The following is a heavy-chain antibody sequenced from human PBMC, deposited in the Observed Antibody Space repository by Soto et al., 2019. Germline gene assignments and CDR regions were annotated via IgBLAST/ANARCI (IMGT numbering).Heavy chain of an antibody. CDR3: ARVGAGIVATISSVDY. Sequence: APVKLSCKASGYTFTNYYMFWVRHATEQGLEWMGIINPSGGGTSYAQKFQGRVTMTRDTSTSTVYMDLSSLTSEDTAVYYCARVGAGIVATISSVDYWGQGTLVTVSS. J-gene: IGHJ4*02. V-gene: IGHV1-46*03. CDR2: INPSGGGT. D-gene: IGHD5-12*01. CDR1: GYTFTNYY.